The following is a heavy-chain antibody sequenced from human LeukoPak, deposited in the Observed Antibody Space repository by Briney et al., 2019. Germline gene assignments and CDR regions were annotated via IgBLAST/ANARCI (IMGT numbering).Heavy chain of an antibody. J-gene: IGHJ5*02. D-gene: IGHD2-2*01. Sequence: GGSLRLSCAASGFTFSNAWMSWVRQAPGKGLEWVGRIKSKTDGGTTDYAAPVKGRFTISRDDSKNTLYLQMNSLKTEDTAVYYCTTDRFDCSSTSCYGSWFDPWGQGTLVTVSS. V-gene: IGHV3-15*01. CDR2: IKSKTDGGTT. CDR3: TTDRFDCSSTSCYGSWFDP. CDR1: GFTFSNAW.